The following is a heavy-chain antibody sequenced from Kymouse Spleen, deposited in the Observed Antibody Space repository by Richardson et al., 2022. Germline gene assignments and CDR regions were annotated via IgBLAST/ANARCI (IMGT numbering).Heavy chain of an antibody. D-gene: IGHD3-10*01. CDR3: ARDHYYGSGSYYYYGMDV. V-gene: IGHV4-61*01. J-gene: IGHJ6*02. CDR2: IYYSGST. CDR1: GGSVSSGSYY. Sequence: QVQLQESGPGLVKPSETLSLTCTVSGGSVSSGSYYWSWIRQPPGKGLEWIGYIYYSGSTNYNPSLKSRVTISVDTSKNQFSLKLSSVTAADTAVYYCARDHYYGSGSYYYYGMDVWGQGTTVTVSS.